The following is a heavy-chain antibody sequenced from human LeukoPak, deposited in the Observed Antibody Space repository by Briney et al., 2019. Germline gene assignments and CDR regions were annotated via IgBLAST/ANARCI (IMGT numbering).Heavy chain of an antibody. D-gene: IGHD6-13*01. CDR2: IYYSGST. J-gene: IGHJ4*02. V-gene: IGHV4-59*01. Sequence: SETLSLTCTVSGGSISSYYWSWIRQPPGKGLEWIGYIYYSGSTNYNPSLESRVTISVDTSKNQFSLKLSSVTAADTAVYYCARDHPGGSSLDYWGQGTLVTVSS. CDR3: ARDHPGGSSLDY. CDR1: GGSISSYY.